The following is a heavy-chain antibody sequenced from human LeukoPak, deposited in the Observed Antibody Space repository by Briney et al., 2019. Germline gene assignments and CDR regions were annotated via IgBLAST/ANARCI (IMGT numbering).Heavy chain of an antibody. CDR2: IKQDGSET. V-gene: IGHV3-7*03. CDR3: AREYCSGGSCYKGGIDY. J-gene: IGHJ4*02. D-gene: IGHD2-15*01. CDR1: GFTFSDYY. Sequence: PGGSLRLSCAASGFTFSDYYMSWIRQAPGKGLEWVANIKQDGSETYYVDSVKGRFTISRDNAKHSLYLQMNSLRAEDTAVYYCAREYCSGGSCYKGGIDYWGQGTLVTVSS.